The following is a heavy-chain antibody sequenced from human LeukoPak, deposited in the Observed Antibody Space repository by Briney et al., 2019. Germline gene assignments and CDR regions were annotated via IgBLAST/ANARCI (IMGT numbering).Heavy chain of an antibody. CDR2: MSYDGSHQ. CDR3: ARDVGGYAFDY. CDR1: GFTFSSYT. Sequence: GGSLRLSCVASGFTFSSYTLHWVRQAPGKGLEWVAVMSYDGSHQFHADSVKGRLTISRDNSKNTLYLQMNSLRPEDTAIYFCARDVGGYAFDYWGQGTLVTVSS. J-gene: IGHJ4*02. V-gene: IGHV3-30*04. D-gene: IGHD5-12*01.